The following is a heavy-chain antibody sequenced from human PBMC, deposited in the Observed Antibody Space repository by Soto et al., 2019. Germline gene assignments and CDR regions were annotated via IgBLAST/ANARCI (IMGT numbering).Heavy chain of an antibody. V-gene: IGHV4-30-2*01. D-gene: IGHD2-2*01. J-gene: IGHJ5*02. CDR3: ARVGCSSTSCYWANWFDP. CDR1: GGSISSGGYS. Sequence: PSETLSLTCAVSGGSISSGGYSWGWIRQPPGKGLEWIGYIYHSGSTYYNPSLKSRVTISVDRSKNQFSLKLSSVTAADTAVYYCARVGCSSTSCYWANWFDPWGQGTLVTVSS. CDR2: IYHSGST.